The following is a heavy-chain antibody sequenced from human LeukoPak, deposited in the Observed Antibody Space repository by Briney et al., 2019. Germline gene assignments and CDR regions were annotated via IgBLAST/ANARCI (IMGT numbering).Heavy chain of an antibody. CDR1: GFILRDYV. J-gene: IGHJ4*02. D-gene: IGHD3-16*01. CDR2: VRFGGSGK. Sequence: PGGSLRLSCRASGFILRDYVMHWVRQAPGKGLEWVAFVRFGGSGKYYADSVKGRFIISRDDSENTLYLQLNSLRVEDTGLYYCAKGGGVGGLDYWGQGTLVTVSA. V-gene: IGHV3-30*02. CDR3: AKGGGVGGLDY.